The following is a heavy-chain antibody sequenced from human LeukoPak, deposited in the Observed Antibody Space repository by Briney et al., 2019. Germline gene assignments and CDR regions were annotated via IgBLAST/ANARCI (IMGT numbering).Heavy chain of an antibody. CDR3: AVYYYGSGNYFQPDY. V-gene: IGHV1-18*01. CDR1: GYTFTSYG. D-gene: IGHD3-10*01. CDR2: ISAYNGNT. J-gene: IGHJ4*02. Sequence: ASVKVSCKASGYTFTSYGISWVRQAPGQGLEWMGWISAYNGNTNYAQKLQGRVTMTTDTSTSTAYMELRSLRSDDTAVYYCAVYYYGSGNYFQPDYWGQGTLVTVSS.